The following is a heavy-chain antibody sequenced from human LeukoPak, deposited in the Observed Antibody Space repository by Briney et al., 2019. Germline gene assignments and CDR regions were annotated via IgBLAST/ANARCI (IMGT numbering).Heavy chain of an antibody. CDR3: ARGKMGVSQYSRGWDPYYYYYMDV. Sequence: GESLRLSCAASGFTFNDYGMTWVRQAPGKGLEWVSGINWNGGTTGYSDSVKGRFTISRDNAKNSLYLQMNSLGAEDTALYYCARGKMGVSQYSRGWDPYYYYYMDVWGKGTTVSVSS. CDR1: GFTFNDYG. D-gene: IGHD6-19*01. CDR2: INWNGGTT. J-gene: IGHJ6*03. V-gene: IGHV3-20*04.